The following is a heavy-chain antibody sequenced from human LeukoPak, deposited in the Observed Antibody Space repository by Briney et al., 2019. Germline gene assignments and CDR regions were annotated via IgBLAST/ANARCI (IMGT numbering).Heavy chain of an antibody. Sequence: PGGSLRLSFAASGFTFSSYSMNWVRQAPGKGLEWVSSISSSSSYIYYADSVKGRFTISRDNAKNSLYLQMNSLRAEDTAVYYCARDIRSVPCSGGSCWGQGTLVTVSS. D-gene: IGHD2-15*01. CDR2: ISSSSSYI. V-gene: IGHV3-21*01. J-gene: IGHJ4*02. CDR1: GFTFSSYS. CDR3: ARDIRSVPCSGGSC.